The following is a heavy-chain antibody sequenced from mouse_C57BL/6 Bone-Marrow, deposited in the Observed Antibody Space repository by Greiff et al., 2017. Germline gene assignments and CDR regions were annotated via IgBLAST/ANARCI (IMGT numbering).Heavy chain of an antibody. J-gene: IGHJ2*01. CDR3: ARRGLYYGSPFDY. CDR1: GYTFTSYW. V-gene: IGHV1-7*01. Sequence: VQLQQSGAELAKPGASVKLSCKASGYTFTSYWMHWVKQRPGQGLEWIGYINPSSGYTKYNEKFKDKATVTADKSSSTAYMQLSSLTYEDSAVXYCARRGLYYGSPFDYWGQGTTLTVCS. CDR2: INPSSGYT. D-gene: IGHD1-1*01.